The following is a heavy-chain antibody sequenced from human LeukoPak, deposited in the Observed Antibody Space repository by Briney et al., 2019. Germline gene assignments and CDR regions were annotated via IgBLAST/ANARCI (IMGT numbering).Heavy chain of an antibody. CDR2: VYYSGRT. Sequence: SETLSLTCTVSGGSISTSSYYWGWIRQPPGTGLEWIGSVYYSGRTYYNPSLKSRVTISVDTSKNQFSLKLSSVTAADTAVYYCARGRGRGRGGYYYMDVWGKGTTVTISS. J-gene: IGHJ6*03. V-gene: IGHV4-39*01. D-gene: IGHD1-26*01. CDR3: ARGRGRGRGGYYYMDV. CDR1: GGSISTSSYY.